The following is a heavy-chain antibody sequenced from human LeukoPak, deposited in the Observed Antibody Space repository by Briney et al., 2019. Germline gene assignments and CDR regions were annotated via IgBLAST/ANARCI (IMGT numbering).Heavy chain of an antibody. CDR3: ARPLGYSYGYGY. V-gene: IGHV4-34*01. J-gene: IGHJ4*02. CDR1: GGSFSGYY. Sequence: PSETLSLTCAVYGGSFSGYYWGWIRQPPGKGLEWIGEINHSGSTNYNPSLKSRVTISVDTSKNQFSLKLSSVTAADTAVYYCARPLGYSYGYGYWGQGTLVTVSS. CDR2: INHSGST. D-gene: IGHD5-18*01.